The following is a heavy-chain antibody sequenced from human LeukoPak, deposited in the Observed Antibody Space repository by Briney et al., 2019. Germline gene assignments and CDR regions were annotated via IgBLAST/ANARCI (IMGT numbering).Heavy chain of an antibody. CDR2: ISGGGGGTT. J-gene: IGHJ5*02. D-gene: IGHD1-1*01. CDR3: AKGRAGGWNGGDR. V-gene: IGHV3-23*01. CDR1: GFTFSSCA. Sequence: GGSLRLSCVVSGFTFSSCAMTWVRQAPGKGLEWDSAISGGGGGTTYYAESVKGRFTISGDNSKNTVYLQMHSLRAEDTAIYFCAKGRAGGWNGGDRWGQGTLVTVSS.